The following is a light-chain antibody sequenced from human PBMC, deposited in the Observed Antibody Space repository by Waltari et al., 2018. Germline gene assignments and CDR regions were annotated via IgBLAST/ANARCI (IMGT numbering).Light chain of an antibody. J-gene: IGKJ1*01. CDR3: HQHYTTPWT. Sequence: DIVMTQSPDSLAVSLGERATINCKSSQTVLYRDNNKNYLTWYQQKPGQPPKLLFSWASIRESGVPDRLSESGSGTDFTLTISSLQAEDVAVYYCHQHYTTPWTFGQGTKVEIK. V-gene: IGKV4-1*01. CDR2: WAS. CDR1: QTVLYRDNNKNY.